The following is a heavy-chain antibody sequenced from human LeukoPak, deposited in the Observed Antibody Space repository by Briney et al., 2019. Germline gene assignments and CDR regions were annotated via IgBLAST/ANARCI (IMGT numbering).Heavy chain of an antibody. CDR1: GGSISRYY. J-gene: IGHJ6*02. Sequence: SETLSLTCTVSGGSISRYYWSWIRQPPGKGLEWIGYIYYSGSTKYNTSLKSRVTISVDTSKNQFSLKLSSVTAADTAVYYCARRPRYSSSSRYYYYGMDVWGQGTTVTVSS. CDR2: IYYSGST. CDR3: ARRPRYSSSSRYYYYGMDV. V-gene: IGHV4-59*08. D-gene: IGHD6-6*01.